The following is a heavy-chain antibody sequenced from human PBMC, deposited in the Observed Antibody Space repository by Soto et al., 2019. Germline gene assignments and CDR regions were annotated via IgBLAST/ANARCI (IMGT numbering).Heavy chain of an antibody. D-gene: IGHD1-26*01. CDR1: GYTFTSYG. CDR3: ARDSGVGATTDEWFDP. Sequence: ASVKVSCKASGYTFTSYGISWVRQAPGQGLEWMGWISAYNGNTNYAQKLQGRVTMTTDTSTSTAYMELRSLRSDDTAVYYCARDSGVGATTDEWFDPWGQGTLVTVSS. V-gene: IGHV1-18*01. J-gene: IGHJ5*02. CDR2: ISAYNGNT.